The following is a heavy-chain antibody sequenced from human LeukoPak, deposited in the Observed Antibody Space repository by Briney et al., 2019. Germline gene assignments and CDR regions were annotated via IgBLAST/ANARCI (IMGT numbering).Heavy chain of an antibody. Sequence: PSATLSLTCTVSGGSISSYYWSWIRQPAGKGLEWIGRIYTSGSTNYNPSLKRRVTMSVDTSKNQFSLKLSSVTAADTAVYYCARGDGSGSLNWFDPWGQGTLVTVSS. CDR3: ARGDGSGSLNWFDP. CDR2: IYTSGST. V-gene: IGHV4-4*07. D-gene: IGHD3-10*01. J-gene: IGHJ5*02. CDR1: GGSISSYY.